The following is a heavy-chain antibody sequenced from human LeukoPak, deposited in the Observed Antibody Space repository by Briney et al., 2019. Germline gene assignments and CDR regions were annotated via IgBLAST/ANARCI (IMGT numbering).Heavy chain of an antibody. CDR3: AKGIAAAGNWFDP. V-gene: IGHV3-9*01. D-gene: IGHD6-13*01. Sequence: HSGGSLRLSCAASGFTFDDYAMHWVRHAPGKGLEWVSGISWNSGSIGYADSVKGRFTISRDNAKNSLYLQMNSLRAEDTALYYCAKGIAAAGNWFDPWGQGTLVTVSS. CDR1: GFTFDDYA. J-gene: IGHJ5*02. CDR2: ISWNSGSI.